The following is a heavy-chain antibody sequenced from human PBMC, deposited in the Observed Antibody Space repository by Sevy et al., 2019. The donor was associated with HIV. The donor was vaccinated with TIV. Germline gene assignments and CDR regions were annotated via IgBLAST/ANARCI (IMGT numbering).Heavy chain of an antibody. J-gene: IGHJ3*02. CDR1: GLPFSSYA. Sequence: GGSLRLSCAASGLPFSSYAMHWVRQGPGKGLEWVAVISYDARNEAYADSVKGRFTISRDNSKNTLYLQMNSLRAEDTAVYYCARFPPERAFDIWGQRTMVTVS. CDR3: ARFPPERAFDI. CDR2: ISYDARNE. V-gene: IGHV3-30*04.